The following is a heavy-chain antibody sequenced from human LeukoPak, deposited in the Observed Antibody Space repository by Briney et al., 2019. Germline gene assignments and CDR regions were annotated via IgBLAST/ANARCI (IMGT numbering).Heavy chain of an antibody. V-gene: IGHV4-59*11. D-gene: IGHD3-22*01. CDR2: IYYSGST. J-gene: IGHJ6*03. CDR1: GGSISSHY. Sequence: PSETLSLTCTVSGGSISSHYWSWIRQPPGKGLEWIGYIYYSGSTNYNPSLKSRVTISVDTSKNQFSLKLSFVTAADTAVYYCARSSGYPYYYYYYMDVWGKGTTVTVSS. CDR3: ARSSGYPYYYYYYMDV.